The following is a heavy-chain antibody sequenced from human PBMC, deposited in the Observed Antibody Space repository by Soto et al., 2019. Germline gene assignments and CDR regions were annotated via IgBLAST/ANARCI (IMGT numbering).Heavy chain of an antibody. J-gene: IGHJ6*02. CDR2: ISGSGGST. CDR1: GFTFSSYA. Sequence: EVQLLESGGGLVQPGGSLRLSCAASGFTFSSYAMSWVRQAPGKGLEWVSGISGSGGSTYYADSVKGRFTISRDNSKNTLYLQTSSLRADDTAVYYCAKERGYNYGYDAMDVWGQGTTVTVSS. D-gene: IGHD5-18*01. V-gene: IGHV3-23*01. CDR3: AKERGYNYGYDAMDV.